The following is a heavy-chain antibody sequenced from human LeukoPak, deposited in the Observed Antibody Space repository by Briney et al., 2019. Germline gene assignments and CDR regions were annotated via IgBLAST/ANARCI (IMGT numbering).Heavy chain of an antibody. Sequence: ASAKVSCKASGYTFSSYGINWVRQAPGQGLEWMGWISVINNGNTRYAQNFQGRLTMTTDTSTTTAYMELRSLRSDDTAVYYCARMTSSSWYGGYFDYWGQGTLVTVSS. CDR3: ARMTSSSWYGGYFDY. CDR1: GYTFSSYG. J-gene: IGHJ4*02. D-gene: IGHD6-13*01. V-gene: IGHV1-18*01. CDR2: ISVINNGNT.